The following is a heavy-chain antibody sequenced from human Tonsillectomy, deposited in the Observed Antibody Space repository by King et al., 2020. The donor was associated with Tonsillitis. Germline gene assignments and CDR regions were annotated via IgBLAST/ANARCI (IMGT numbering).Heavy chain of an antibody. V-gene: IGHV3-48*01. Sequence: VQLVESGGGLVQPGGSLRLSCAASGFTFSSYSMNWVRQAPGKGLEWVSYISSSSSTIYYADSVKGRFTISRDNAKNSLYLQMNSLRAEDTVVYYCARDSGYEGFDYYYGMDVWGQGTTVTVSS. CDR2: ISSSSSTI. J-gene: IGHJ6*02. D-gene: IGHD5-12*01. CDR1: GFTFSSYS. CDR3: ARDSGYEGFDYYYGMDV.